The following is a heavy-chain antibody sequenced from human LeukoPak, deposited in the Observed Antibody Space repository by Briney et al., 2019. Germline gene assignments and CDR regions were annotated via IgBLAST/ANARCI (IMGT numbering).Heavy chain of an antibody. CDR3: ARDLRYYDILTGYYPSFDY. CDR2: ISAYNGNT. D-gene: IGHD3-9*01. CDR1: GYTFTSYG. J-gene: IGHJ4*02. V-gene: IGHV1-18*01. Sequence: GASVKVSCKASGYTFTSYGISWVRQAPGQGLEWMGWISAYNGNTNYAQKLQGRVTMTTDTSTSTAYMELRSLRSDDTAVYYCARDLRYYDILTGYYPSFDYWGQGTLVTVSS.